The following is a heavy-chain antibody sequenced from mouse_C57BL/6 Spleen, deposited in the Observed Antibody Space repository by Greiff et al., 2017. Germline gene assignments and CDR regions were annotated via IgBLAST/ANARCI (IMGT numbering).Heavy chain of an antibody. D-gene: IGHD1-1*01. CDR1: GYTFTSYW. Sequence: QVQLQLPGAELVRPGSSVKLSCKASGYTFTSYWMDWVKQRPGQGLEWIGNIYPSDSETHYNQKFKDKATLTVDKSSSTAYMQLSSLTSEDSAVYYCASRYGSSPFAYWGQGTLVTVSA. J-gene: IGHJ3*01. CDR3: ASRYGSSPFAY. V-gene: IGHV1-61*01. CDR2: IYPSDSET.